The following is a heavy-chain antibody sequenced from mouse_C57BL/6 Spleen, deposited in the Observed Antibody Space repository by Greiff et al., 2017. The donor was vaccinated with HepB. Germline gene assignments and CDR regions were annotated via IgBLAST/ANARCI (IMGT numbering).Heavy chain of an antibody. D-gene: IGHD1-1*01. CDR2: ISYDGSN. CDR3: ARGGSSYEGFAY. CDR1: GYSITSGYY. Sequence: DVQLQESGPGLVKPSPSLSLTCSVTGYSITSGYYWNWIRQFPGNKLEWMGYISYDGSNNYNPSLKNRISITRDTSTNQFFLKLNSVTTEDTATYYCARGGSSYEGFAYWGQGTLVTVSA. J-gene: IGHJ3*01. V-gene: IGHV3-6*01.